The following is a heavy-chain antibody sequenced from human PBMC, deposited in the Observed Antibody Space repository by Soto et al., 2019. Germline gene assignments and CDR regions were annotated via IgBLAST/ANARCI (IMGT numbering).Heavy chain of an antibody. CDR1: GYTFTGYY. V-gene: IGHV1-2*02. Sequence: GAAVKVSCKASGYTFTGYYMHCVRQAPGQVLEWMGWINPNSGGTNYAQKFQGRVTMTRDTSISTAYMELSRLRSDDTAVYYCARALYYYDSSGYWRPFDYWGQGTLVTVSS. CDR2: INPNSGGT. D-gene: IGHD3-22*01. J-gene: IGHJ4*02. CDR3: ARALYYYDSSGYWRPFDY.